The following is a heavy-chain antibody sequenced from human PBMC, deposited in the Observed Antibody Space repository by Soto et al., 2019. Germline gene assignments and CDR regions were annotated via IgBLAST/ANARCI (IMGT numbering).Heavy chain of an antibody. V-gene: IGHV4-39*01. J-gene: IGHJ4*02. CDR3: ATLTTGLDY. CDR1: GGSISSSSYY. CDR2: IYYSGST. D-gene: IGHD4-17*01. Sequence: SETLSLTCTVSGGSISSSSYYWGWIRQPPGKGLEWIGSIYYSGSTYYNPSLKSRVTISVDTSKNQFSLKLSSVTAADTAVYYCATLTTGLDYWGQGTLVTVSS.